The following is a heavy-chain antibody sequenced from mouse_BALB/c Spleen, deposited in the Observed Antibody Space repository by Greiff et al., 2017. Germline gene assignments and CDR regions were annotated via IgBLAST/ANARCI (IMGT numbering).Heavy chain of an antibody. CDR3: ARDRGSSYAMDY. Sequence: VQGVESGPGLVAPSQSLSITCTVSGFSLTSYGVHWVRQPPGKGLEWLGVIWAGGSTNYNSALMSRLSISKDNSKSQVFLKMNSLQTDDTAMYYCARDRGSSYAMDYWGQGTSVTVSS. CDR1: GFSLTSYG. CDR2: IWAGGST. D-gene: IGHD3-1*01. J-gene: IGHJ4*01. V-gene: IGHV2-9*02.